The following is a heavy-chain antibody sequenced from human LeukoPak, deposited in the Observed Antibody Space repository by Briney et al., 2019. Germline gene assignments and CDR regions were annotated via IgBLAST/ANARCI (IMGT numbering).Heavy chain of an antibody. CDR2: IYPGDSDT. D-gene: IGHD2-2*01. CDR1: GYSFTSYW. CDR3: ARPDNYCSSTSCYAGWFDP. Sequence: GESLKISCKGSGYSFTSYWIGWVRQMPGKGLEWMGIIYPGDSDTRYSQSFQGQVTISADKSISTAYLQWSSLKASDTAMYYCARPDNYCSSTSCYAGWFDPWGQGTLVTVSS. J-gene: IGHJ5*02. V-gene: IGHV5-51*01.